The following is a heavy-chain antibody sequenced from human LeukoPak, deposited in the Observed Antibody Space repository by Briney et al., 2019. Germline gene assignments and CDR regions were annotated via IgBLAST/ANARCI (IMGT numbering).Heavy chain of an antibody. Sequence: PSETLSLTCTVSGGSISSSSYYWGWIRQPPGKGLEWIGSSYYSGSTYYNPSLKSRVTISVDTSKNQFSLKLSSVTAADTAVYYCARQGYGSGSYSCYYYYMDVWGKGTTVTISS. CDR3: ARQGYGSGSYSCYYYYMDV. V-gene: IGHV4-39*01. J-gene: IGHJ6*03. D-gene: IGHD3-10*01. CDR1: GGSISSSSYY. CDR2: SYYSGST.